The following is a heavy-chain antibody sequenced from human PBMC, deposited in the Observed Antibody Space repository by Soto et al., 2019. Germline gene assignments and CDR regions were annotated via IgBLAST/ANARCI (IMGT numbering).Heavy chain of an antibody. CDR1: GYTFTSYA. CDR3: AWSIVVVTALYY. D-gene: IGHD2-21*02. V-gene: IGHV1-3*01. Sequence: GASVKVSCKASGYTFTSYAMHWVRQAPGQRLEWMGWINAGNGNTKYSQKFQGRVTITRDTSASTAYMELSSLRSEDTAVYYCAWSIVVVTALYYWGQGTLVPVSS. J-gene: IGHJ4*02. CDR2: INAGNGNT.